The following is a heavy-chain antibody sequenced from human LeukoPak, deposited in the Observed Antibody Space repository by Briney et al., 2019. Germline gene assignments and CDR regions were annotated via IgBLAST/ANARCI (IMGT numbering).Heavy chain of an antibody. CDR2: INHSGST. D-gene: IGHD3-22*01. J-gene: IGHJ4*02. Sequence: SETLSLTCAVYGGSFSGYYWSWIRQPPGKGLEWIGEINHSGSTNYNPSLKSRVTISVDTSKNQFSLKLSSVTAADTAVYYCGRARRGEFYYESSVYYHFDYGGKETLVTVPS. CDR3: GRARRGEFYYESSVYYHFDY. V-gene: IGHV4-34*01. CDR1: GGSFSGYY.